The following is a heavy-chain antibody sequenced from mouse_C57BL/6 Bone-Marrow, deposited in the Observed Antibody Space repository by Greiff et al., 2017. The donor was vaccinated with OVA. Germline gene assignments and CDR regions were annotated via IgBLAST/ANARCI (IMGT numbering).Heavy chain of an antibody. CDR3: AGAGSSYDYDAMDY. CDR2: INPGSGGT. J-gene: IGHJ4*01. V-gene: IGHV1-54*01. Sequence: VQLQQSGAELVRPGTSVKVSCKASGYAFTNYLIEWVKQRPGQGLEWIGVINPGSGGTNYNETFKGKATLTADKSSSTAYMQLSSLTSEDSAVXVCAGAGSSYDYDAMDYWGQGTSVTVSS. CDR1: GYAFTNYL. D-gene: IGHD1-1*01.